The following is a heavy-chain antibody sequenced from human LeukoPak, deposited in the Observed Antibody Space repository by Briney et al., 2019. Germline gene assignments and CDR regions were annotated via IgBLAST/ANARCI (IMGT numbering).Heavy chain of an antibody. J-gene: IGHJ4*02. V-gene: IGHV3-23*01. CDR3: ARGGGVEAAMALDY. CDR1: GFTFSNYA. CDR2: ISSRGDST. D-gene: IGHD5-18*01. Sequence: GGSLRLSCAASGFTFSNYAMSWVRQVPGRGLEWVSTISSRGDSTYDADSVKGRFTISRDSSKNAVYLRMNSLRADDTAVYYCARGGGVEAAMALDYWGQGTLVAVSS.